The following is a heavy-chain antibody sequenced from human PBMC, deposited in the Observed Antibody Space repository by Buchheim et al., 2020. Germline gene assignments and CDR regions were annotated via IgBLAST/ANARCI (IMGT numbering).Heavy chain of an antibody. J-gene: IGHJ4*02. D-gene: IGHD3-3*01. Sequence: EVQLLESGGGLIQPGGSLRLSCAASGFTFNSYAMSWVRQAPGKGLEWVSGISDSGGSTYYAESVKGRFTISRDNSKNTLYLQMNSLRAEDTAVYYCAKDRVVLRFLEWLLFDYWGQGTL. V-gene: IGHV3-23*01. CDR1: GFTFNSYA. CDR3: AKDRVVLRFLEWLLFDY. CDR2: ISDSGGST.